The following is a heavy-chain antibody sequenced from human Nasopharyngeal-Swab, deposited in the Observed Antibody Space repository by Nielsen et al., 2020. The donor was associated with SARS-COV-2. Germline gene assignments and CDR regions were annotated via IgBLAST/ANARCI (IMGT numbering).Heavy chain of an antibody. J-gene: IGHJ4*02. D-gene: IGHD7-27*01. CDR2: ISGSSGTI. CDR3: AREFDQTGD. V-gene: IGHV3-48*04. CDR1: GFSGYD. Sequence: GGSLRLSCAVSGFSGYDMNWVRPAPGKGLEWLSYISGSSGTIYYADSVKGRFTISTDNAKKSLFLQMNSLRAEDTAVYYCAREFDQTGDWGQGTLVTVSS.